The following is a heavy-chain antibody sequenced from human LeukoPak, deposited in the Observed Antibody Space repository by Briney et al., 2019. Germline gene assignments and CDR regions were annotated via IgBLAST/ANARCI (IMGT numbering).Heavy chain of an antibody. CDR1: GVALSSYY. D-gene: IGHD2-15*01. J-gene: IGHJ3*02. CDR3: ARVEDGSHDAFDI. V-gene: IGHV4-59*12. Sequence: PSETLSLTCTVSGVALSSYYWSWIRQPPGKGLEWIGYIYYSGRTNYNPSLKSRVTISVDTSKNQFSLKLSSVTAADTAVYYCARVEDGSHDAFDIWGQGTMVTVSS. CDR2: IYYSGRT.